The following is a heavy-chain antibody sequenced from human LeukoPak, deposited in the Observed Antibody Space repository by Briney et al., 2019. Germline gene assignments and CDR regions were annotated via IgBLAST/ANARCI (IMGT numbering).Heavy chain of an antibody. CDR3: ARYFGSSEYYFDY. CDR1: GVTFCDYH. CDR2: ISSSNSNI. V-gene: IGHV3-11*01. Sequence: VGSLRPSCAASGVTFCDYHMSWICQAPGKGLGRVSYISSSNSNIYYADSVKSRFTISRDNAKNSLYLQMNSLRAEDTAVYYCARYFGSSEYYFDYWGQGTLVTVSS. D-gene: IGHD6-6*01. J-gene: IGHJ4*02.